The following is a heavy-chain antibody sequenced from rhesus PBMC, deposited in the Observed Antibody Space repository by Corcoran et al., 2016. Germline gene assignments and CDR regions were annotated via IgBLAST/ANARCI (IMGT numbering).Heavy chain of an antibody. CDR2: IYGSGGGI. J-gene: IGHJ6*01. Sequence: QVQLQESAPGLVKPSETLSVTCAVSGGSISRSYWSWIRQAPGKGLEWVGYIYGSGGGINYNPSLKNRVTISIDTSKNQFSLKVTSVTVADTAVYYCARYSSWSSGGLDSWGQGVVVTVSS. D-gene: IGHD6-13*01. CDR1: GGSISRSY. CDR3: ARYSSWSSGGLDS. V-gene: IGHV4-106*01.